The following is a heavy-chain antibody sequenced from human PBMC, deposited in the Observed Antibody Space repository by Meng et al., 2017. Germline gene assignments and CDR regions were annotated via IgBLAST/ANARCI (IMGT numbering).Heavy chain of an antibody. Sequence: QVQLQQLGAGPLKPSETLSLTCAVYGGSFSGYYWSWIRQPPGKGLEWIGEINHSGSTNYNPSLKSRVTISVDTSKNQFSLKLSSVTAADTAVYYCARRGIAARPFYYWGQGTLVTVSS. CDR3: ARRGIAARPFYY. CDR2: INHSGST. J-gene: IGHJ4*02. V-gene: IGHV4-34*01. D-gene: IGHD6-6*01. CDR1: GGSFSGYY.